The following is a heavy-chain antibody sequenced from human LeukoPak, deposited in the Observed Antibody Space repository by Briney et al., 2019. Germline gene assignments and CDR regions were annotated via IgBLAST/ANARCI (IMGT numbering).Heavy chain of an antibody. V-gene: IGHV3-66*01. Sequence: GGSLGLSCAASGITVSSNYMSWVRQAPGKGLEWVSVIYFGGTTYYADSVKGRFTISSDNSKNTLYLQMNSMGAEDRAVYYCARGERGRAAEDYWGQGTLVTVSS. J-gene: IGHJ4*02. CDR3: ARGERGRAAEDY. D-gene: IGHD6-13*01. CDR2: IYFGGTT. CDR1: GITVSSNY.